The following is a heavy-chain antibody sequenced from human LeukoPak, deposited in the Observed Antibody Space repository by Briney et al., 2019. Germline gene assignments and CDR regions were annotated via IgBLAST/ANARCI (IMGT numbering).Heavy chain of an antibody. V-gene: IGHV1-2*02. CDR2: TNPNSGGT. J-gene: IGHJ5*02. Sequence: ASVKVSCKASGYTFTGYYMHWVRQAPGQRLEWMGWTNPNSGGTNYAQKFQGRVTMTRDTSISTAYMELSRLRSDDTAVYYCARDKGGYSLNWFDPWGQGTLVTVSS. D-gene: IGHD5-18*01. CDR1: GYTFTGYY. CDR3: ARDKGGYSLNWFDP.